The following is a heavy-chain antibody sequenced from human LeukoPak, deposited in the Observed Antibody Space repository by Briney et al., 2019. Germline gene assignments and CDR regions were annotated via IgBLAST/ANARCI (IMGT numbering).Heavy chain of an antibody. J-gene: IGHJ4*02. CDR1: GFTFSSYN. D-gene: IGHD2-2*01. Sequence: GGSLRLSCAASGFTFSSYNMNWVRQAPGKGLEWVSSISSSRSYIYYADSVKGRFTISRDTAKNSLYLQMDSLRAEDTAAYYCARDPANGAFDYWGQGTLVTVSS. V-gene: IGHV3-21*01. CDR3: ARDPANGAFDY. CDR2: ISSSRSYI.